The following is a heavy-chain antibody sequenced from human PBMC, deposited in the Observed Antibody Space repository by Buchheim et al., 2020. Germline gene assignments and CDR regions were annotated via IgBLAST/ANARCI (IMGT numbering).Heavy chain of an antibody. CDR1: GGSFSGYY. CDR2: INHSGST. V-gene: IGHV4-34*01. J-gene: IGHJ6*02. CDR3: ARDGGNPRDYYYGMDV. D-gene: IGHD4-23*01. Sequence: QVQLQQWGAGLLKPSETLSLTCAVYGGSFSGYYWSWIRQPPGKGLEWIGEINHSGSTNSHPSLKSRVNISVETSKNQFSLKLSSVTAADTAVYYCARDGGNPRDYYYGMDVWGQGTT.